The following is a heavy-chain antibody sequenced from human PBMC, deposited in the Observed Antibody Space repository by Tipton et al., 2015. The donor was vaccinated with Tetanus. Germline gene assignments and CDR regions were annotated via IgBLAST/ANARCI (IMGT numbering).Heavy chain of an antibody. V-gene: IGHV1-69*01. J-gene: IGHJ4*02. CDR2: ITPIFGTT. Sequence: QSGPEVKKPGSSVKVSCKASGGTFTNYALSWVRQAPGQGLEWVGGITPIFGTTNSAPKFQGRVTITADESTNTAYMELSILGSEDTAVYYCARAPNRIPRAYDYWGQGTQITVYS. CDR3: ARAPNRIPRAYDY. D-gene: IGHD1-14*01. CDR1: GGTFTNYA.